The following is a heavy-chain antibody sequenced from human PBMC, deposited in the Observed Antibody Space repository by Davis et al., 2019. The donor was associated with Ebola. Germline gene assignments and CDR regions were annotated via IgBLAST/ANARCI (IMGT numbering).Heavy chain of an antibody. D-gene: IGHD3-9*01. CDR3: ARIYFFYNGMDV. Sequence: PGGSLRLSCAASGFTFSPYSMNWVRQAPGKGLEWVSSISGDSNYIYYADSVRGRFTISRDISKNTVYLEMNSLRADDTAVYYCARIYFFYNGMDVWGQGTTVTVS. V-gene: IGHV3-21*01. CDR2: ISGDSNYI. CDR1: GFTFSPYS. J-gene: IGHJ6*02.